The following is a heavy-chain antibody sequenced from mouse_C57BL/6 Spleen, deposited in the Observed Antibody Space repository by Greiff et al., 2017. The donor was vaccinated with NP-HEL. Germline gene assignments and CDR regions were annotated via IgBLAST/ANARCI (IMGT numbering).Heavy chain of an antibody. V-gene: IGHV2-2*01. Sequence: VKLVESGPGLVQPSQSLSITCTVSGFSLTSYGVHWVRQSPGKGLEWLGVIWSGGSTDYNAAFISRLSISKDNSKSQVFFKMNSLQADDTAIYYCAREDSNYVSYAMDYWGQGTSVTVSS. CDR2: IWSGGST. D-gene: IGHD2-5*01. CDR3: AREDSNYVSYAMDY. CDR1: GFSLTSYG. J-gene: IGHJ4*01.